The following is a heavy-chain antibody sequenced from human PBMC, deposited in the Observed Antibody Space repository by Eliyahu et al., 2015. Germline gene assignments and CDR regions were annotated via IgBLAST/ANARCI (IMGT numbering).Heavy chain of an antibody. Sequence: QVQLVQSGAEVKKPGASVKVSCKTSGYTFTAYYIHWVRQAPGQGLEWMGWIYPNSGGTNYAQKFQGRVTMTRDTSISTAYMELSSLRFDDTAVYYCVRDRSVARDYWGQGTLVTVSS. CDR3: VRDRSVARDY. D-gene: IGHD3-3*01. CDR1: GYTFTAYY. CDR2: IYPNSGGT. V-gene: IGHV1-2*02. J-gene: IGHJ4*02.